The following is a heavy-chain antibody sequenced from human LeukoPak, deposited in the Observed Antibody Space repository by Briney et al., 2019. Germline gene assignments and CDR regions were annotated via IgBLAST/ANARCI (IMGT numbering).Heavy chain of an antibody. J-gene: IGHJ1*01. CDR3: ARDLFYDSSGYFFQH. D-gene: IGHD3-22*01. Sequence: GGSLRLSCAASGFTFSDYYMSWIRQAPGKGLEWVSYISSSGSTIYYADSVKGRFTISRDNAKNSLYLQMNSLRAEDTAVYYCARDLFYDSSGYFFQHWGQGTLVTVSS. V-gene: IGHV3-11*01. CDR2: ISSSGSTI. CDR1: GFTFSDYY.